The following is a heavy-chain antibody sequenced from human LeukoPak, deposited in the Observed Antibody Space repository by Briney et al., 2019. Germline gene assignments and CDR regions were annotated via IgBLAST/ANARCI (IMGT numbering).Heavy chain of an antibody. CDR2: IYTSGST. V-gene: IGHV4-4*07. CDR3: ARDRLEDYDYVWGSYRRTQKPPRAFDI. D-gene: IGHD3-16*02. Sequence: SSETLSLTYTVSGGSISSYYWSWIRQPAGKGLEWIGRIYTSGSTNYNPSLKSRVTMSVDTSKNQFSLKLSSVTAADTAVYYCARDRLEDYDYVWGSYRRTQKPPRAFDIWGQGTMVTVSS. J-gene: IGHJ3*02. CDR1: GGSISSYY.